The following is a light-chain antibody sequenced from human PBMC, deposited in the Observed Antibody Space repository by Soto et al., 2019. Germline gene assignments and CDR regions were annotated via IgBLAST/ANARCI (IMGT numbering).Light chain of an antibody. CDR3: QSYDFDNHVV. CDR1: GGFITNNY. J-gene: IGLJ7*01. V-gene: IGLV6-57*02. Sequence: NFMLTQPHSVSGSPGETVTISCTASGGFITNNYVQWYQQRPGSAPPTVIYEDKQRPSWVPDRFSASFDTSSNSASLSISGLKAEDEADYYCQSYDFDNHVVFGGGTQLTVL. CDR2: EDK.